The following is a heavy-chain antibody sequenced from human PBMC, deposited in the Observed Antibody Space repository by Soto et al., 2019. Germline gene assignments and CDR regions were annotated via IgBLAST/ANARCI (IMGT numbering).Heavy chain of an antibody. J-gene: IGHJ6*02. CDR2: IYSGGST. V-gene: IGHV3-53*02. CDR1: GFTVSSNY. Sequence: EVQLVETGGGLIQTGGSLRLSCAASGFTVSSNYMSWVRQAPGQGLEWGSVIYSGGSTYYADSVRGRFTISRDKSKNTLYLQIKSLRAAETAVYYCARDPPATRHGMDVWGQGTTVTVSS. CDR3: ARDPPATRHGMDV.